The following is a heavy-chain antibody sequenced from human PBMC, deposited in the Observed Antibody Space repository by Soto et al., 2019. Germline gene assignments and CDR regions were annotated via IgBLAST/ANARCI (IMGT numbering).Heavy chain of an antibody. V-gene: IGHV3-48*03. J-gene: IGHJ5*02. Sequence: PGGSLRLSCAASGFTFSSYEMNWVRQAPGKGLEWVSYISSSGSTIYYADSVKGRFTIPRDNAKNSLYLQMNSLRAEDTAVYYCARVQSEPLFDPWGQGTLVTVS. CDR3: ARVQSEPLFDP. D-gene: IGHD1-1*01. CDR1: GFTFSSYE. CDR2: ISSSGSTI.